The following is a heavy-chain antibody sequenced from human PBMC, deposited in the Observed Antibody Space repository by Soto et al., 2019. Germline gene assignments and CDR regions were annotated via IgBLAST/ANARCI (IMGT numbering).Heavy chain of an antibody. Sequence: EVQLVESGGGLLQPGGSLRLSCAASGFTFSSYWMHWVRQVPGKGLVWVSRISSDESTTNYADSVKGRFTISRDNAKNTLYLQMNSLAAGDTAVYYCVRASNAWPPYFDYWGQGALVTVSS. CDR1: GFTFSSYW. CDR3: VRASNAWPPYFDY. CDR2: ISSDESTT. V-gene: IGHV3-74*01. D-gene: IGHD2-2*01. J-gene: IGHJ4*02.